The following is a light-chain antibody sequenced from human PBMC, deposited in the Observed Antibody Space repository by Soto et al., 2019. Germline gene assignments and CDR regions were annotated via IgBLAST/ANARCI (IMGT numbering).Light chain of an antibody. Sequence: QSALTQPPSVSGSPGQSVTISCIGTSSDVGKYDRVSWYQQPPGTAPRLIMYEVTNRPSGVPARFSGSKSGNTASLTISGLQAEDEADYFCSSYTSASRYVFGAGTKLTVL. V-gene: IGLV2-18*02. CDR3: SSYTSASRYV. CDR2: EVT. CDR1: SSDVGKYDR. J-gene: IGLJ1*01.